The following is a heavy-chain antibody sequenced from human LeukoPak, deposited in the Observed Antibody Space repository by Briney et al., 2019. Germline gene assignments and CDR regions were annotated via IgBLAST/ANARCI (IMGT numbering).Heavy chain of an antibody. CDR2: IWYDGSNK. CDR1: GFTFSSYA. Sequence: GGSLRLSCAASGFTFSSYAMHWVRQAPGKGLGWVAVIWYDGSNKYYAESVKGRFTISRDNSKNTLYLQMNSLRAEDTAVYYCAREGELSWFDPWGQGTLVTVSS. D-gene: IGHD1-26*01. CDR3: AREGELSWFDP. J-gene: IGHJ5*02. V-gene: IGHV3-33*01.